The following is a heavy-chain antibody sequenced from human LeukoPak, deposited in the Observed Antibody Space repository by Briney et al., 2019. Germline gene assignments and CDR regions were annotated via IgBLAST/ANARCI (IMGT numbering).Heavy chain of an antibody. J-gene: IGHJ6*02. CDR3: ARGGGLDV. Sequence: GGSLRLSCAASRFTFSSYWMNWARQAPGKGLEWVASINHNGNVNYYVDSVEGRFTISRDNAKNSLYLQMSNLRAEDTAVYFCARGGGLDVWGQGATVTVSS. D-gene: IGHD3-16*01. CDR1: RFTFSSYW. V-gene: IGHV3-7*03. CDR2: INHNGNVN.